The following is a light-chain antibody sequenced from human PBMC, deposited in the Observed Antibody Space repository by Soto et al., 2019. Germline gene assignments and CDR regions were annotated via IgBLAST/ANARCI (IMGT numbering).Light chain of an antibody. J-gene: IGKJ3*01. CDR1: QNIDNF. V-gene: IGKV3-11*01. CDR3: QQRYTLIT. Sequence: EIVLRQSPATLSMSPGERATLSCRASQNIDNFLVWYQQKPGQAPRLLIYDASNRATGIPARFSGSGSGTDFTLTISSLEPEDFAVYYCQQRYTLITFGPGTKVDIK. CDR2: DAS.